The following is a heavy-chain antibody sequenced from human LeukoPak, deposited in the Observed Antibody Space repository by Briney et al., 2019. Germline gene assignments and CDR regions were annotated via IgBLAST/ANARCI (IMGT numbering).Heavy chain of an antibody. CDR2: INPNSGDT. CDR1: GYTFTGYY. Sequence: GASVKVSCKASGYTFTGYYIHWVRQAPGQGLEWMGWINPNSGDTNYAQKFQGGITMTRDTSIMTAFLELTSLKFDDTAVYFCARASRWLGNFDSWGQGTLVTVSS. CDR3: ARASRWLGNFDS. J-gene: IGHJ4*02. V-gene: IGHV1-2*02. D-gene: IGHD4-23*01.